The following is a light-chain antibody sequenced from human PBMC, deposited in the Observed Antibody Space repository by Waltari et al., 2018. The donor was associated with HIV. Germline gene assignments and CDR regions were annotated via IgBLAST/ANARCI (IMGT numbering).Light chain of an antibody. CDR1: SSNIGDNY. CDR2: DTN. V-gene: IGLV1-51*01. J-gene: IGLJ1*01. CDR3: GAWDSSLTAYV. Sequence: QSVLTQPPSVSAAPGQKVTISCPGSSSNIGDNYVSWYQQLPGTAPKLLIYDTNKRPSGIPDRFSGSKSGPSATLGIAGLQAGDEADYYCGAWDSSLTAYVFGTGTKVTVL.